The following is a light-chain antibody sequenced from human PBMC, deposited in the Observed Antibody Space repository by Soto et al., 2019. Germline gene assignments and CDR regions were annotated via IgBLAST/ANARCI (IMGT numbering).Light chain of an antibody. CDR1: HSVSSN. V-gene: IGKV3-15*01. CDR3: QQYTDWPLT. CDR2: GAS. Sequence: EVLMTQSPATLSVSPGERATLSCRASHSVSSNLAWYQQRPGQAPRLLIYGASSGATGIPARFSGSGSGTEFTLTISSLQSEDFAFYYCQQYTDWPLTLGGGTKVDIK. J-gene: IGKJ4*01.